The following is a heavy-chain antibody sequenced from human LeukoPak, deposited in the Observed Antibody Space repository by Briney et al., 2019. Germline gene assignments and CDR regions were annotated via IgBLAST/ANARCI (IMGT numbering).Heavy chain of an antibody. CDR2: IKQDGSEK. Sequence: GGSLRLSCAATGFTFSSYWMSWVRQAPGKGLEWVANIKQDGSEKYYVDSVKGRFTISRDNAKNSLYLQMNSLRAEDTAVYYCARINTAMVHDYWGQGTLVTVSS. J-gene: IGHJ4*02. D-gene: IGHD5-18*01. CDR1: GFTFSSYW. CDR3: ARINTAMVHDY. V-gene: IGHV3-7*01.